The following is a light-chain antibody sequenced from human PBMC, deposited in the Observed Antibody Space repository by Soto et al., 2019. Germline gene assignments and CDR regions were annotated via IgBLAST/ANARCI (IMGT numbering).Light chain of an antibody. CDR1: SSDIGAGYD. CDR3: QSYDTGLSGAV. Sequence: VLTQPPSVSGAPGQRVTISCTGSSSDIGAGYDVHWYQQVPGTAPKLLIFGNYNRPSGVPGRFSGSKSDTSASLAITGLQAEDEADYYCQSYDTGLSGAVFGGGTKLTVL. J-gene: IGLJ3*02. CDR2: GNY. V-gene: IGLV1-40*01.